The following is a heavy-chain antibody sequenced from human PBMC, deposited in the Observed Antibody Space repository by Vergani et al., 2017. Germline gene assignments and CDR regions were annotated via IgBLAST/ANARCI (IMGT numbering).Heavy chain of an antibody. CDR2: IWYDGSNK. CDR3: ARDSDLSFYFDY. D-gene: IGHD1-26*01. V-gene: IGHV3-33*01. CDR1: GFTFSSYG. J-gene: IGHJ4*02. Sequence: QVERVESGGGVVQPGRSLRLSCAASGFTFSSYGMHWVRQAPGKGLEWVAVIWYDGSNKYYADSVKGRFTISRDNSKNTLYLQMNSLRAEDTAVYYCARDSDLSFYFDYWGQGTLVTVSS.